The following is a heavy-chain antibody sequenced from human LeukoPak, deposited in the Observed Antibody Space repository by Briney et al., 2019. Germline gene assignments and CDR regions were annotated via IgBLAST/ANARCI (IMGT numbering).Heavy chain of an antibody. CDR2: IYYSGST. Sequence: SETLSLTCTVSGGSISSYYWSWIRQPPGKGLEWIGYIYYSGSTNYNPSLKSRVTISADTSKNQFSLKLSSVTAADTAVYYCARDDSGFWGQGTLVTVSS. J-gene: IGHJ4*02. D-gene: IGHD1-26*01. CDR1: GGSISSYY. V-gene: IGHV4-59*01. CDR3: ARDDSGF.